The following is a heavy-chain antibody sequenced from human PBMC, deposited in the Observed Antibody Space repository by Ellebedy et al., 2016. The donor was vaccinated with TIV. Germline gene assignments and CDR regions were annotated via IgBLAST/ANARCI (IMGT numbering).Heavy chain of an antibody. J-gene: IGHJ4*02. CDR2: IKQDGSEK. V-gene: IGHV3-7*01. D-gene: IGHD6-19*01. CDR1: GFTFSNYW. CDR3: ARDQWLGRAYYFDS. Sequence: GESLKISCTASGFTFSNYWMTWVRQAPGKGLEWVANIKQDGSEKYYVDSVEGRFSISRDNAKNSLYVQMNSLRDEDTAVYYCARDQWLGRAYYFDSWGQGTLVTVSS.